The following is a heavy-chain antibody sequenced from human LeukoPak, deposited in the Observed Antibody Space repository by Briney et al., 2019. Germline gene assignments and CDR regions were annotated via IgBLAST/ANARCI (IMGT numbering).Heavy chain of an antibody. V-gene: IGHV1-18*01. J-gene: IGHJ3*01. Sequence: ASVKVSCKVSGYTFREYGITWVRQAPGQGLEWMGWVGADHDYIDYAQNFQGRLTVTTDTSTNTAYMELESLRADDTAMYYCAKDKHCNNGVCPRTFDVWGQGTWITVSS. CDR2: VGADHDYI. CDR1: GYTFREYG. CDR3: AKDKHCNNGVCPRTFDV. D-gene: IGHD2-8*01.